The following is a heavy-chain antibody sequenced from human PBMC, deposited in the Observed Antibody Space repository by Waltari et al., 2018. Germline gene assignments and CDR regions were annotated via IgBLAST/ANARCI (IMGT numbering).Heavy chain of an antibody. J-gene: IGHJ6*03. CDR3: ARRMDRSTLRIAVAGTPRYYYYMDV. CDR2: YNLSGSA. V-gene: IGHV4-34*01. Sequence: QVHLQQWGAGLLKPSETLSLTCAVYGGSFSGYYWSWIRQPPGKGLEWIGEYNLSGSAYPHPAPKSVFTVSVDTSKSHFSLKLSSVTAADTAVYYCARRMDRSTLRIAVAGTPRYYYYMDVWGKGTTVTVSS. D-gene: IGHD6-19*01. CDR1: GGSFSGYY.